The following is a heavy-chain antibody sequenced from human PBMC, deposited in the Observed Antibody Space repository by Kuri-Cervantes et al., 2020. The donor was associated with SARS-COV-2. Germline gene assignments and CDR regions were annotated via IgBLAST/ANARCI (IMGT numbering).Heavy chain of an antibody. J-gene: IGHJ6*02. CDR2: ISSNGGST. D-gene: IGHD4-17*01. Sequence: GSLRLSCAASGFSFSSYGMSWVRQAPGKGLEYVSAISSNGGSTYYADSVKGRFTISRDNSKNTLYLQMSSLRAEDTAVYYCAKDLYGVPLYYYYYNMDVWGQGTTVTVSS. CDR1: GFSFSSYG. CDR3: AKDLYGVPLYYYYYNMDV. V-gene: IGHV3-64D*08.